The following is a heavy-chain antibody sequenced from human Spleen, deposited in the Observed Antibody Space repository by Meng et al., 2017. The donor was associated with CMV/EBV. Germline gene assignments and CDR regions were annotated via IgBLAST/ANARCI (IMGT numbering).Heavy chain of an antibody. Sequence: SVKVSCKASGGTFSSYAISWVRQAPGQGLEWMGGIIPIFGTANYAQKFQGRVTITTDESTSTAYMELSSLRSEDTAVYYCARVGTGVWSGSYDAFDIWGQGTMVTVSS. CDR2: IIPIFGTA. J-gene: IGHJ3*02. D-gene: IGHD3-3*01. V-gene: IGHV1-69*05. CDR3: ARVGTGVWSGSYDAFDI. CDR1: GGTFSSYA.